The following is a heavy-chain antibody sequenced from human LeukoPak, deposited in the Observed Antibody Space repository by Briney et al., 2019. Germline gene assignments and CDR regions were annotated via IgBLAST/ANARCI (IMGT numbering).Heavy chain of an antibody. V-gene: IGHV4-39*07. Sequence: SETLSLTCTVSGGSISSSSYYWGWIRQPPGKGLEWIGSIYYSGSTYYNPSLKSRVTISVDTSKNQFSLKLSSVTAADTAVYYCARVSGGDDAFDIWGQGTMVTVSS. D-gene: IGHD3-16*01. CDR3: ARVSGGDDAFDI. CDR2: IYYSGST. CDR1: GGSISSSSYY. J-gene: IGHJ3*02.